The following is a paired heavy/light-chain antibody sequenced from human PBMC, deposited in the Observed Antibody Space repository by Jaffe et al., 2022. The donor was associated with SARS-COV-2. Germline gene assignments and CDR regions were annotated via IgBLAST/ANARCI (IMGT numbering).Light chain of an antibody. CDR3: LQDHSHPHT. J-gene: IGKJ2*01. Sequence: AIQMTQSPSSLSASVGDRVTITCRASQAIRNDLAWYQQKPGKAPKLLIYGASNLRSGAPSRFSGSGSGRDFTLTIRSLQPEDFATYYCLQDHSHPHTFGQGTNLDMK. CDR2: GAS. CDR1: QAIRND. V-gene: IGKV1-6*01.
Heavy chain of an antibody. CDR2: LSSDGTNE. CDR1: GFTFNDYD. CDR3: ARLYRELDYYYGLDV. J-gene: IGHJ6*02. Sequence: QVQLVESGGGVVQPGRSLRLSCAASGFTFNDYDIHWVRQAPGKGLEWVAVLSSDGTNEHYADSVRGRFTISRDHSENTLSLQMNSLRPEDTAVYYCARLYRELDYYYGLDVWGQGTTVTVSS. V-gene: IGHV3-30*03. D-gene: IGHD1-1*01.